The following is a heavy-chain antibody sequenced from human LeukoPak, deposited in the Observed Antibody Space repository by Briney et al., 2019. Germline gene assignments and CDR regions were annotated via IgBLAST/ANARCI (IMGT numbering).Heavy chain of an antibody. Sequence: ASVKVSCKASGYTFTSHSISWVRQAPGQGPEWMGWISVHNGNTNFAQKLQGRVTMTTDTSTSTAYMELWSLRSDDTAVYYCARGASSYYDSSDYFDYWGQGTLVTVSS. D-gene: IGHD3-22*01. CDR2: ISVHNGNT. V-gene: IGHV1-18*01. CDR3: ARGASSYYDSSDYFDY. J-gene: IGHJ4*02. CDR1: GYTFTSHS.